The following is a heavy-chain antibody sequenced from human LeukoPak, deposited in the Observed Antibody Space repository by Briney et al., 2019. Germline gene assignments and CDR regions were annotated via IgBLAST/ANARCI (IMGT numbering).Heavy chain of an antibody. V-gene: IGHV4-4*07. J-gene: IGHJ4*02. Sequence: SETLSLTCTVSGGSISSYYWSWIRQPAGKGLEWIGRIYTSGSTNYNPSLKSRVTMSVDTSKNQFSLKLSSVAAADTAVYYCASLIAVAGQVDYWGQGTLVTVSS. CDR3: ASLIAVAGQVDY. CDR1: GGSISSYY. CDR2: IYTSGST. D-gene: IGHD6-19*01.